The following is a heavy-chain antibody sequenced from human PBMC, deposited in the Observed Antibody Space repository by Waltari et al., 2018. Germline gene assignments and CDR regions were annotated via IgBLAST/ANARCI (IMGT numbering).Heavy chain of an antibody. J-gene: IGHJ4*02. Sequence: QVQLQQWGAGLLKPSETLSLTCAVYGGSFSGYYWSWTRQPPGKGLEWNGESKQCGITNYIPSLKSLVTIAVNTSKNQFSLKLSSVTAADTAVYYCARSSTVTTRFDYWGQGTLVTVSS. CDR2: SKQCGIT. CDR1: GGSFSGYY. CDR3: ARSSTVTTRFDY. V-gene: IGHV4-34*01. D-gene: IGHD4-17*01.